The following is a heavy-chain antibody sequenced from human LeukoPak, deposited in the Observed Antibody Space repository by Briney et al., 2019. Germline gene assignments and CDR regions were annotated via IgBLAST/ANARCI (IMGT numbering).Heavy chain of an antibody. CDR2: INSDGSST. Sequence: GSLRLSCAASGLTFSGYWMHWVRQAPGKGLVGVSHINSDGSSTNYADSVKGRFTISRDNAKSTLYLQMHSLRAEDTAVYYCVRASSMVRGLYDYWGQGTLVTVSS. D-gene: IGHD3-10*01. CDR3: VRASSMVRGLYDY. CDR1: GLTFSGYW. V-gene: IGHV3-74*01. J-gene: IGHJ4*02.